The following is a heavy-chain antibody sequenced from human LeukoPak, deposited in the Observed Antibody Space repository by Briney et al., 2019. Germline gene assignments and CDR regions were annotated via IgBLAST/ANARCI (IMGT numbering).Heavy chain of an antibody. CDR2: IYYSGST. CDR3: ATNYDGSGYYLVY. CDR1: GGSISSSSYY. D-gene: IGHD3-22*01. J-gene: IGHJ4*02. Sequence: SETLSLTCTVSGGSISSSSYYWGWIRQPPGKGLEWIGSIYYSGSTYYNPSLKSRVTISVDTSKNQFSLKLSSVTAADTAVYYCATNYDGSGYYLVYWGQGTLVTVSS. V-gene: IGHV4-39*01.